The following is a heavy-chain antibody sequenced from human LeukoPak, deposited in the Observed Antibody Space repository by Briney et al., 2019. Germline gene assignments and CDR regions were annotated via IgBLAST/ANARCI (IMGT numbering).Heavy chain of an antibody. CDR1: GFTFSSYA. V-gene: IGHV3-23*01. CDR2: ISGSGGST. Sequence: GGSLRLSCAASGFTFSSYAMSWVRQAPGKGLEWVSAISGSGGSTYYADSVKGRFTISRDNSKNTLYLQMNSLRAEDTAVYYCVGDSSGYFAFDFWGQGTMVTVSS. D-gene: IGHD3-22*01. J-gene: IGHJ3*01. CDR3: VGDSSGYFAFDF.